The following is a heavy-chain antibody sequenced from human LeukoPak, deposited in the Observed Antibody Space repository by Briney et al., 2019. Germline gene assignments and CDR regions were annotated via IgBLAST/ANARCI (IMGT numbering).Heavy chain of an antibody. Sequence: SETLSLTCTVSGGSIRSGSCYWSWIRQPAGKGLEWIGRIYTSRSTNYNPSLKSRVTISVDTSKNQFSLKLSSVTAADTAVYYCARVRKWQLDYWGQGTLVTVSS. V-gene: IGHV4-61*02. CDR2: IYTSRST. D-gene: IGHD5-12*01. J-gene: IGHJ4*02. CDR1: GGSIRSGSCY. CDR3: ARVRKWQLDY.